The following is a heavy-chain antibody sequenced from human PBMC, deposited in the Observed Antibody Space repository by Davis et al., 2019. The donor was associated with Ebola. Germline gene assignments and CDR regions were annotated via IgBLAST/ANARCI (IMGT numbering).Heavy chain of an antibody. CDR2: INVDGTEN. D-gene: IGHD2-2*01. Sequence: PGGSLRLSCAASGVIFTDYWMNWVRQAPGRGLEWVAYINVDGTENNYVDSVKGRFTISRDVSKNTLYLQMDSLRVEDTAVYYCVRDRTKFDSWGQGPLVIV. V-gene: IGHV3-7*01. J-gene: IGHJ4*02. CDR3: VRDRTKFDS. CDR1: GVIFTDYW.